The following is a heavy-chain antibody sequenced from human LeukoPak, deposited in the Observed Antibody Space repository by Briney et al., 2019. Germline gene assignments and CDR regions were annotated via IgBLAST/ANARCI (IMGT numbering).Heavy chain of an antibody. V-gene: IGHV3-64D*06. CDR3: VKDRVEYNWNDVSWFDP. D-gene: IGHD1-1*01. Sequence: GGSLRLSCSASGFTFSSYAMHWVRQAPGQGLEYVSATSSNGGSTYYADSVKGRFTISRDNSKNTLYLQMSSLRAEDTAVYYCVKDRVEYNWNDVSWFDPWGQGTLVTVSS. J-gene: IGHJ5*02. CDR2: TSSNGGST. CDR1: GFTFSSYA.